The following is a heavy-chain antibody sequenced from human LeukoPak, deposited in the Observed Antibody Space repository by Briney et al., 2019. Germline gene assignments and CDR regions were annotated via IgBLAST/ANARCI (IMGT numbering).Heavy chain of an antibody. J-gene: IGHJ4*02. CDR1: GGSISSSNW. Sequence: SETLSLTCAVSGGSISSSNWWSWVRQPPGKGLEWIGEIYHSGSTNYNPSLKSRVTISVDKSKNQFSLKLSSVTAADTAVYYCARGEYSSGWYFRFDYWGQGTLVTVSS. CDR2: IYHSGST. D-gene: IGHD6-19*01. V-gene: IGHV4-4*02. CDR3: ARGEYSSGWYFRFDY.